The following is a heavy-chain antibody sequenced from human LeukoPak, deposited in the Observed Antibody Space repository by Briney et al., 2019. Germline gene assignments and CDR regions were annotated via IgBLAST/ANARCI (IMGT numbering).Heavy chain of an antibody. J-gene: IGHJ6*02. Sequence: ASVKVSCKASGYTFTGYYMHWVRQAPGQGLEWMGWINPNSGGTNYAQEFQGWVTMTRDTSISTAYMELSRLRSDDTAVYYCAAWGVVPAAITTLYYYGMDVWGQGTTVTVSS. CDR2: INPNSGGT. V-gene: IGHV1-2*04. CDR3: AAWGVVPAAITTLYYYGMDV. CDR1: GYTFTGYY. D-gene: IGHD2-2*01.